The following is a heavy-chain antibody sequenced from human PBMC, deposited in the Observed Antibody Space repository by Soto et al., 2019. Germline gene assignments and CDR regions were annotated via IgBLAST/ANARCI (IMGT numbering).Heavy chain of an antibody. Sequence: SVKVSCKASGFTFTSSAVQWVRQARGQRLEWIGWIVVGSGNTNYAQKFQERVTITRDMSTSTAYMELSSLRSEDTAVYYCAADLREQQLVRDYYYDMDAWGQGTTVTVSS. CDR2: IVVGSGNT. J-gene: IGHJ6*02. CDR1: GFTFTSSA. CDR3: AADLREQQLVRDYYYDMDA. V-gene: IGHV1-58*01. D-gene: IGHD6-13*01.